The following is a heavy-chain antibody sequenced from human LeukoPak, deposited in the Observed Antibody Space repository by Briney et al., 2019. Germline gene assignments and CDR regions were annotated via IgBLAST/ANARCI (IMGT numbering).Heavy chain of an antibody. V-gene: IGHV4-61*02. D-gene: IGHD3-9*01. CDR2: IYTSGST. CDR3: ARSGGYFDPFDY. Sequence: SETLSLTCTVSGGSISSGSYYWSWIRQPAGKGLEWIGRIYTSGSTNYNPSLKSRVTISVDTSKNQFSLNLSSVTAADTAVYYCARSGGYFDPFDYWGQGTLVTVSS. CDR1: GGSISSGSYY. J-gene: IGHJ4*02.